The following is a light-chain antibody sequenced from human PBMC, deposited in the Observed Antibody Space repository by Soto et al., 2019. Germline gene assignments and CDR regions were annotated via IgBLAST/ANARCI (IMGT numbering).Light chain of an antibody. CDR3: QQFNTWPWT. CDR2: GAS. V-gene: IGKV3-15*01. J-gene: IGKJ1*01. Sequence: EVVMTQSPATLSVSPGERATFSCRASQSVSSNLVWYQQKPGQAPRLLIYGASTRATGVPARFSGSGSGTEFTLTISSLQSEDFAVYYCQQFNTWPWTFGQGTKVEIK. CDR1: QSVSSN.